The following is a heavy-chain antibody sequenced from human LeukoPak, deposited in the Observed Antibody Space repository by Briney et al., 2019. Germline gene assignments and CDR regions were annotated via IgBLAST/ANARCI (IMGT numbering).Heavy chain of an antibody. Sequence: PGGSLRLSCAASGFTFSSYAMHWVRQAPGKGLEWVAVISYDGSNKYYADSVKGRFTISRDNSKNTLYLQMNSLRAEDTAVYYCARGTPDYGHYYYYGMDVWGQGTTVTVSS. CDR3: ARGTPDYGHYYYYGMDV. D-gene: IGHD4-17*01. CDR1: GFTFSSYA. J-gene: IGHJ6*02. V-gene: IGHV3-30-3*01. CDR2: ISYDGSNK.